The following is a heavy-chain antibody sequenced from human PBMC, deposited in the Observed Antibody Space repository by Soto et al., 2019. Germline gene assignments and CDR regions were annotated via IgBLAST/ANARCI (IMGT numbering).Heavy chain of an antibody. V-gene: IGHV3-23*01. D-gene: IGHD6-19*01. CDR1: GFTFSSYA. J-gene: IGHJ4*02. CDR3: AKEKVAVHGSDY. CDR2: ISGSGETI. Sequence: EVQVLESGGGLVQPGGSLRLSCAASGFTFSSYAMSWVRQAPGKGLEWVSTISGSGETIYYTDSLKGRFTISRANSKNTLYLQMNSLRAEDTALYYCAKEKVAVHGSDYWGQGTLVTVSS.